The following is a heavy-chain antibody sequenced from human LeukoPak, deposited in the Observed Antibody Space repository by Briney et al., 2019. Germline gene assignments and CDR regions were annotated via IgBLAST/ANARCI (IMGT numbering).Heavy chain of an antibody. CDR2: IYPGDSDT. J-gene: IGHJ6*03. CDR3: ARTGCSSTSCYLDYYYYMDV. CDR1: GYSFTSYW. V-gene: IGHV5-51*01. Sequence: PGESLKISCKGSGYSFTSYWIGWVRQMPGKGLEWMGIIYPGDSDTRYSPSFQGQVTISADKSISTAYLQWSSLKASDTAMYYCARTGCSSTSCYLDYYYYMDVWGKGTTVTVSS. D-gene: IGHD2-2*01.